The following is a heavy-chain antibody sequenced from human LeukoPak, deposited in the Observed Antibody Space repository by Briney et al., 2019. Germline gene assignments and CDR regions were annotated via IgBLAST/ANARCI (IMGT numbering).Heavy chain of an antibody. CDR1: GGTFSSYA. J-gene: IGHJ4*02. Sequence: SVKVSCKASGGTFSSYAISGVRQAPGEGVEWMGRNIPILGIANYAQKFQGRVTITAEKSTSTAYMELSSLRSEDTAVYYCARGPLGPVWTFDYWGQGTLVTVSS. CDR2: NIPILGIA. D-gene: IGHD7-27*01. V-gene: IGHV1-69*04. CDR3: ARGPLGPVWTFDY.